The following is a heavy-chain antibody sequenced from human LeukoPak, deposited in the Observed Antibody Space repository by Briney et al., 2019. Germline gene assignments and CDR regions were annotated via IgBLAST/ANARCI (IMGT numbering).Heavy chain of an antibody. V-gene: IGHV3-11*04. CDR3: ARAGREYCSGGSCYPYYYYYYYMDV. CDR2: ISRSGSTI. Sequence: PGGSLRLSCAASGFTFSDYSMSWIRQAPGKGLEWVSYISRSGSTIYYADSVKGRFTISRDNAKNSLYLQMNSLRAEDTAVYYCARAGREYCSGGSCYPYYYYYYYMDVWGKGTTVTVSS. J-gene: IGHJ6*03. D-gene: IGHD2-15*01. CDR1: GFTFSDYS.